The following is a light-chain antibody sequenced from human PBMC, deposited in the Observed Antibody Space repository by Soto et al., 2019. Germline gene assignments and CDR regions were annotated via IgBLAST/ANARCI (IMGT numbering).Light chain of an antibody. Sequence: EIVLTQSPATVALCPGERATLSCRASQSVSSYLAWYQQKPGQAPRLLIYDASNRATGISARFSGSGSGTDFTLTISSLEPEDFAVYFCQQRSNWPLTFGGGTDVDIK. CDR3: QQRSNWPLT. CDR1: QSVSSY. J-gene: IGKJ4*01. CDR2: DAS. V-gene: IGKV3-11*01.